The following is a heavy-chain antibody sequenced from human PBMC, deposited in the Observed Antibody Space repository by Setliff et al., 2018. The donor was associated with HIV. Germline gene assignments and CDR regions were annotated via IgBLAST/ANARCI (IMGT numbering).Heavy chain of an antibody. CDR1: GFTFNNAW. Sequence: PGGSLRLSCAASGFTFNNAWMTWVRQAPGKGLEWVTLIYKAGKTYYADFVKGRFTIARDDTKNTVSLQMTNLEPGDTAMYYCARDDSNGNTDAFDIWGQGTTVTVSS. CDR3: ARDDSNGNTDAFDI. CDR2: IYKAGKT. D-gene: IGHD5-18*01. J-gene: IGHJ3*02. V-gene: IGHV3-53*01.